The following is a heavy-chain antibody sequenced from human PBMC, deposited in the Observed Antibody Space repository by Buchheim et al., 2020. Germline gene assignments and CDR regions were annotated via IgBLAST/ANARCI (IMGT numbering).Heavy chain of an antibody. CDR3: ARAPYGDYVGTTFDY. CDR1: GFTFSSYS. D-gene: IGHD4-17*01. CDR2: ISSSSRTI. Sequence: EVQLVESGGGLVQPGGSLRLSCAASGFTFSSYSMNWVRQAPGKGLEWVSYISSSSRTIYYADSVKGRFTISRDNAKNSLYLQMNSLRDEDTAVYYCARAPYGDYVGTTFDYWGQGTL. V-gene: IGHV3-48*02. J-gene: IGHJ4*02.